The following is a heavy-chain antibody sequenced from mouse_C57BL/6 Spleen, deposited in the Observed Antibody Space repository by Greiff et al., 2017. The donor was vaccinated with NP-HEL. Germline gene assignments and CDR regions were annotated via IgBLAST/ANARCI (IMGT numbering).Heavy chain of an antibody. V-gene: IGHV1-69*01. CDR3: ARREARNWDAMDY. D-gene: IGHD4-1*01. J-gene: IGHJ4*01. CDR1: GYTFTSYW. CDR2: IDPSDSYT. Sequence: QVQLQQPGAELVMPGASVKLSCKASGYTFTSYWMHWVKQRPGQGLEWIGEIDPSDSYTNYNQKFKGKSTLTVDKSSSTAYMQLSSLTSEDSAVYYCARREARNWDAMDYWGQGTSVTVSS.